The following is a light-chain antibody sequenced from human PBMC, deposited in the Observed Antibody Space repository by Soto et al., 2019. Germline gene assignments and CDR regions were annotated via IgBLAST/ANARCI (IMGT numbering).Light chain of an antibody. CDR1: QSVGSSY. CDR2: GAS. J-gene: IGKJ1*01. CDR3: QQYGSSPRT. V-gene: IGKV3-20*01. Sequence: EIVLTQSPGTLSLSPGERATLSCRASQSVGSSYLAWYQQKPGQAPRLLIYGASSRATCIPDRFSGSGSGADFTLSISRLEPEDFAVYYCQQYGSSPRTFGQGTKVEIK.